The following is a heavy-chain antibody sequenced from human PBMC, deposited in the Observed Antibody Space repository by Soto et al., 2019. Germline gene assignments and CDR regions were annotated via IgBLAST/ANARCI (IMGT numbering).Heavy chain of an antibody. Sequence: QVQLVESGGGLVKPGGSLRLSCAASGFTFSDYCMTWIRQAPGKGLEWVAYISTSARIINYADSVKGRFTISRDNAKKSLHRQKNSLRGEDTAVDYCSREYRACQYRVDFWGQGTVVTVSS. CDR1: GFTFSDYC. CDR2: ISTSARII. V-gene: IGHV3-11*01. D-gene: IGHD2-2*01. CDR3: SREYRACQYRVDF. J-gene: IGHJ4*02.